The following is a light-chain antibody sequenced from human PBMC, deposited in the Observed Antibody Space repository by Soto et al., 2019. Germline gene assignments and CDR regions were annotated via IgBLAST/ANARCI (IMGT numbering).Light chain of an antibody. J-gene: IGKJ3*01. CDR1: QGISSY. V-gene: IGKV1-9*01. Sequence: DIQLTQSPSFLSASVGDRVTITCRASQGISSYLAWYQQKPGKAPKLLIYAASTLQSGVPSRFSFSGSGTELPLTISSTRPEHDESATYQQQNSYPRVTFGPGTKVDIK. CDR3: QQQNSYPRVT. CDR2: AAS.